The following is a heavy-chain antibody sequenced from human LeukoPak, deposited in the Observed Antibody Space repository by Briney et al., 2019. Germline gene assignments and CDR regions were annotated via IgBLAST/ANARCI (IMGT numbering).Heavy chain of an antibody. CDR1: GFTFSSYA. J-gene: IGHJ3*02. D-gene: IGHD3-10*01. CDR2: ISGSGGTT. Sequence: PGGSLRLSCADSGFTFSSYAMSWVRQAPGKGLEWVSAISGSGGTTYYADSVKGRFTISRDNSKNTLYLQMNSLRAEDTAVYYCAKDQNNVGAAFDIWGQGTMVTVSS. CDR3: AKDQNNVGAAFDI. V-gene: IGHV3-23*01.